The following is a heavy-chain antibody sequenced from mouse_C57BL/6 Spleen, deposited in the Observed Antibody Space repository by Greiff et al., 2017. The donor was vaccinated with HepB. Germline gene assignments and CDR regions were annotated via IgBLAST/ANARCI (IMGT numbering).Heavy chain of an antibody. CDR3: VRHDWDGGPVAWFAY. J-gene: IGHJ3*01. D-gene: IGHD4-1*01. CDR1: GFSFNTYA. Sequence: EVQGVESGGGLVQPKGSLKLSCAASGFSFNTYAMNWVRQAPGKGLEWVARIRSKSNNYATYYADSVKDRFTISRDDSESMLYLQMNNLKTEDTAMYYCVRHDWDGGPVAWFAYWGQGTLVTVSA. V-gene: IGHV10-1*01. CDR2: IRSKSNNYAT.